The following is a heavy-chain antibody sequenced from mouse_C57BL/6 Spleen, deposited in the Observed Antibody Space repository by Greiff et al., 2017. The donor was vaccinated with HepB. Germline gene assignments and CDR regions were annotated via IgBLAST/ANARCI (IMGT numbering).Heavy chain of an antibody. Sequence: QVQLQQPGAELVMPGASVKLSCKASGYTFTSYWMHWVKQRPGQGLEWIGEIDPSDSYTNYNQKFKGKSTLTVDKSSSTAYMQLSSLTSEDSAVYYCARSPITTVVATSPWYFDVWGTGTTVTVSS. V-gene: IGHV1-69*01. J-gene: IGHJ1*03. CDR3: ARSPITTVVATSPWYFDV. CDR1: GYTFTSYW. CDR2: IDPSDSYT. D-gene: IGHD1-1*01.